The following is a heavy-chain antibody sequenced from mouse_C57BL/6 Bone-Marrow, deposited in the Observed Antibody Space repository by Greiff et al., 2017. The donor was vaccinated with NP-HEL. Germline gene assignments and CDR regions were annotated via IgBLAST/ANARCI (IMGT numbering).Heavy chain of an antibody. CDR1: GYAFSSSW. CDR2: IYPGDGDT. V-gene: IGHV1-82*01. J-gene: IGHJ1*03. D-gene: IGHD3-3*01. CDR3: ARGEGPRYFDV. Sequence: VQLQQSGPELVKPGASVKISCKASGYAFSSSWMNWVKQRPGKGLEWIGRIYPGDGDTNYNGKFKGKATLTADKSSSTAYMQLSSLTSEDSAVYVCARGEGPRYFDVWGTGTTVTVSS.